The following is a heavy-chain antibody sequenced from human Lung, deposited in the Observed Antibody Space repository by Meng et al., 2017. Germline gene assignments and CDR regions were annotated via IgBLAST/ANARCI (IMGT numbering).Heavy chain of an antibody. Sequence: VPLQGAGPGLLKPSGTLSRPRACFGGSISSRNWWSWVRQSPGKGLEWIGEIYHSGRPNYNPSLESRVTISLDKSQNHFSLKVKSVTAADTAVYYCVRGGQDQAYYDFWSGPFDPWGQGTLVTVSS. J-gene: IGHJ5*02. V-gene: IGHV4-4*02. D-gene: IGHD3-3*01. CDR3: VRGGQDQAYYDFWSGPFDP. CDR1: GGSISSRNW. CDR2: IYHSGRP.